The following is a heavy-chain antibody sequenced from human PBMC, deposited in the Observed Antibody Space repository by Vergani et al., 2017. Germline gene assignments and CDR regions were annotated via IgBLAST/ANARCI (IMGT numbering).Heavy chain of an antibody. D-gene: IGHD6-13*01. V-gene: IGHV4-61*01. Sequence: QVQLQESGPGLVKPSETLSLTCTVSGGSVSSGSYYWSWIRQPPGKGLEWIGYIYYSGSTNYNPPLKSRVTISVDTSKNQFSLKLSSVAAADTAVYYCARRPSSWFFDCWGQGTLVTVSS. CDR2: IYYSGST. CDR1: GGSVSSGSYY. J-gene: IGHJ4*02. CDR3: ARRPSSWFFDC.